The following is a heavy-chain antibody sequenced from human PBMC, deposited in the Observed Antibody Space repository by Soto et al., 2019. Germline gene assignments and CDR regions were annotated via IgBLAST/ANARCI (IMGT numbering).Heavy chain of an antibody. D-gene: IGHD6-19*01. CDR2: IIPILGIA. CDR3: ARDYSSGWYPPYYYGMDV. CDR1: GGTFSSYT. V-gene: IGHV1-69*04. J-gene: IGHJ6*02. Sequence: GASVKVSCKASGGTFSSYTISWVRQAPGQGLEWMGRIIPILGIANYAQKFQGRVTITADKSTSTAYMELSSLRSEDTAVYYCARDYSSGWYPPYYYGMDVWGQGTTVTVSS.